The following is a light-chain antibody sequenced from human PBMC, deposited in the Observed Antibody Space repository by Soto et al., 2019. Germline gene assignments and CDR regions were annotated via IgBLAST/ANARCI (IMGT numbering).Light chain of an antibody. Sequence: EIVLTQSPATLSLSPGERATLSCRASQSVSSYLAWYQQKPGQVPRLLIYDASTRATGVPARFSGSGSGTDFTLTITSLEPEDFAVYYCQQRDSFFGPGTKVEIK. CDR3: QQRDSF. CDR2: DAS. CDR1: QSVSSY. V-gene: IGKV3-11*01. J-gene: IGKJ3*01.